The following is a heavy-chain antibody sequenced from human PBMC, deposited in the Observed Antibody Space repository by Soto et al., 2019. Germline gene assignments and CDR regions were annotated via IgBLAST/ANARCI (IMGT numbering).Heavy chain of an antibody. CDR2: ISYDGGNK. CDR1: GFTFRSSG. CDR3: VKVQFGRGIWSNTMDV. Sequence: QVQLVESGGGVVQPGRSLRLSCAASGFTFRSSGMHWVRQAPGKGLEWVAVISYDGGNKYYGDSVRGRFTISRDNSNNTLYLEMKRLRVEDSAVDYCVKVQFGRGIWSNTMDVWGQGTTVTVSS. V-gene: IGHV3-30*18. D-gene: IGHD3-16*01. J-gene: IGHJ6*02.